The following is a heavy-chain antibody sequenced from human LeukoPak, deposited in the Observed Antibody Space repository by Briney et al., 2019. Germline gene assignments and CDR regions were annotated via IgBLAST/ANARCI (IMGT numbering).Heavy chain of an antibody. V-gene: IGHV3-9*01. Sequence: GGSLRLSCAASGFTFDDYAMHWVRHVPGKGLEWVSGITWNSGMMDYADSVVGRFSVSRDNAKNSLYLQMNSLRAEDTAFYYCARCTTTGRALDLWGQGTLVSVSS. CDR3: ARCTTTGRALDL. CDR2: ITWNSGMM. J-gene: IGHJ5*02. CDR1: GFTFDDYA. D-gene: IGHD1-1*01.